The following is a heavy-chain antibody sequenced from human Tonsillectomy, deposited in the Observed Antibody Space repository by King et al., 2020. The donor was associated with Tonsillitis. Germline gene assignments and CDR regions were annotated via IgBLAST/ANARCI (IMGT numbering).Heavy chain of an antibody. D-gene: IGHD3-3*01. V-gene: IGHV1-8*02. CDR3: ARGRGFYPLDY. Sequence: QLVQSGAEVKKPGASVKVFCKASGYTFTIYDINWVRQATGQGLEWMVWMNPNSGNTGYGQKFQGKVTMTRNTSISTAFLELSSLRSEDTAIYYCARGRGFYPLDYWGQGTLVTVSS. CDR1: GYTFTIYD. CDR2: MNPNSGNT. J-gene: IGHJ4*02.